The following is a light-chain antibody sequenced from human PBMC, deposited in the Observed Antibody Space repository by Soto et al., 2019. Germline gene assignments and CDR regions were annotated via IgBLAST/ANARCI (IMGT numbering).Light chain of an antibody. CDR3: QQRTNWPSST. CDR2: DAS. CDR1: QSVRTY. J-gene: IGKJ5*01. V-gene: IGKV3-11*01. Sequence: EVVLTQSPATLSLSPGVRATLSCRASQSVRTYLAWYQQKPGQVPRLLIHDASSRATGIPARFSGSGSGTDFTLTISSLEPEDFAVYYCQQRTNWPSSTFGQGTRLEIK.